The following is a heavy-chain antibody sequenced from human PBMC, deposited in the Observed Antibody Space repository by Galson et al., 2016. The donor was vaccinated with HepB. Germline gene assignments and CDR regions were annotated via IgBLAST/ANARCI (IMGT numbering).Heavy chain of an antibody. CDR1: GFTFSSSS. CDR3: ARSAFHGDYEGDAFDI. D-gene: IGHD4-17*01. J-gene: IGHJ3*02. V-gene: IGHV3-21*01. Sequence: SLRLSCAASGFTFSSSSVNWVRQAPGKGLEWVSSISSSGTYIYYADSVKGRFTISRDNAKRSLYLQMNSLRAEDTALYFCARSAFHGDYEGDAFDIWGRGTLLTVSS. CDR2: ISSSGTYI.